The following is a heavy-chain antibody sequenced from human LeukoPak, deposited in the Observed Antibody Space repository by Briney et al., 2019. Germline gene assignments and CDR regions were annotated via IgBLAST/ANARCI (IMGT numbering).Heavy chain of an antibody. V-gene: IGHV4-59*08. Sequence: SETLSLTCTVSGGSVSSYYWSWIRQPPGKGLEWIGYIYYSGSTNYNPSLKSRVTISVDTSKNQFSLKLSSVTAADTAVYYCARHEDRGSYYFFDYWGQGTLVTVSS. CDR2: IYYSGST. D-gene: IGHD1-26*01. CDR3: ARHEDRGSYYFFDY. CDR1: GGSVSSYY. J-gene: IGHJ4*02.